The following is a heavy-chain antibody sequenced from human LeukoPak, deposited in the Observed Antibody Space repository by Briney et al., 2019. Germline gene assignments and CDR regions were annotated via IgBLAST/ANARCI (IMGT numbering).Heavy chain of an antibody. CDR3: ARGFYYDSSGYPMDV. J-gene: IGHJ6*02. CDR1: GGSISGYY. D-gene: IGHD3-22*01. V-gene: IGHV4-34*01. CDR2: INHSGST. Sequence: SETLSLTCAVYGGSISGYYWSWIRQPPGKGLEWIGEINHSGSTNYNPSLKSRVTISVDTSKNQFSLKLSSVTAADTAVYYCARGFYYDSSGYPMDVWGQGTTVTVSS.